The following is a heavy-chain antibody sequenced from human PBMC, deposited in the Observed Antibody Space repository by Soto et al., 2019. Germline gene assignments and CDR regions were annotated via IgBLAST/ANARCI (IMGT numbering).Heavy chain of an antibody. CDR3: AREGYDSSGYYSVFDY. D-gene: IGHD3-22*01. CDR2: IYYSGST. J-gene: IGHJ4*02. Sequence: SETLSLTCTVSGGSISSYYWSLIRQPPGKGLEWIWYIYYSGSTNYNPSLKSRVTISVDTSKNQFSLKLSSVTAADTAVYYCAREGYDSSGYYSVFDYWGQGTLVTVSS. CDR1: GGSISSYY. V-gene: IGHV4-59*01.